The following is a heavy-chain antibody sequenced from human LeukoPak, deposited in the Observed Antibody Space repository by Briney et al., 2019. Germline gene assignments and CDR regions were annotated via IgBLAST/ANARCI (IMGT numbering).Heavy chain of an antibody. CDR3: SYCSGGSCYSEYFQH. CDR1: GGTFSSYA. J-gene: IGHJ1*01. V-gene: IGHV1-69*13. Sequence: SVKVSCKASGGTFSSYAISWVRQAPGQGLEWMGGIIPIFGTANYAQKFQGRVTVTADESTSTAYMELSSLRSEDTAVYYCSYCSGGSCYSEYFQHWGQGTLVTVSS. D-gene: IGHD2-15*01. CDR2: IIPIFGTA.